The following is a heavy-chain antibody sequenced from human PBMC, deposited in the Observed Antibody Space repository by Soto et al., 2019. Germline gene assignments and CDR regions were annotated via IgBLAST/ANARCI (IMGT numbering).Heavy chain of an antibody. D-gene: IGHD3-16*01. J-gene: IGHJ4*02. Sequence: PGGSLRLSCAASGFTFSSYGMHWVRQAPGKGLEWVAVISYDGSNKYYADSVKGRFTISRDNSKNTLYLQMNSLRAGDTAVYYCAKDLPLRPVFSYLDYWGQGTLVTVSS. V-gene: IGHV3-30*18. CDR2: ISYDGSNK. CDR3: AKDLPLRPVFSYLDY. CDR1: GFTFSSYG.